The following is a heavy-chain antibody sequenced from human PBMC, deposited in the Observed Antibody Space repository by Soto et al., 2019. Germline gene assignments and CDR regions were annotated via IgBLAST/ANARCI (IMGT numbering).Heavy chain of an antibody. D-gene: IGHD3-3*01. J-gene: IGHJ6*02. CDR3: ATDHAIFGVVPRPYYYYGMDV. V-gene: IGHV1-24*01. CDR2: FGAEDVES. Sequence: GASVKVSCKVSGYTLTELSRHWVRQAPGEGREGMGGFGAEDVESIYAQQFEARVTMTEDTSTDTAYMELSRLRSEDTAVYYCATDHAIFGVVPRPYYYYGMDVWGQGTTVTVSS. CDR1: GYTLTELS.